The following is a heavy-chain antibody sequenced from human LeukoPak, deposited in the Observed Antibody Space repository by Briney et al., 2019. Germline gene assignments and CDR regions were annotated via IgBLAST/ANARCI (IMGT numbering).Heavy chain of an antibody. D-gene: IGHD3-10*01. CDR1: GGSFSVYY. CDR2: INHSGST. CDR3: ARGGGDNWFDP. V-gene: IGHV4-34*01. Sequence: SETLSLTCAVYGGSFSVYYWSWIRQPPGKGLEGIGEINHSGSTNYNPSRKSRVTISVATSKNQCSLKMSSVTAADTAVYYCARGGGDNWFDPWGQGTLVTVSS. J-gene: IGHJ5*02.